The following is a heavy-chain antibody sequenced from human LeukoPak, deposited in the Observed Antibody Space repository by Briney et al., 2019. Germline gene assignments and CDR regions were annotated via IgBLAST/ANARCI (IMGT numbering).Heavy chain of an antibody. D-gene: IGHD3-22*01. J-gene: IGHJ3*02. CDR1: GDSISRYY. V-gene: IGHV4-59*08. Sequence: SETLSLTCSVSGDSISRYYWSWIRQPPGKGLEWIGYIYYSGSTNYNAALKSRVTISVDTSKNQFSLKLSSVTAADTAVYYCARSSAYGGAFDIWGQGTMVTVSS. CDR2: IYYSGST. CDR3: ARSSAYGGAFDI.